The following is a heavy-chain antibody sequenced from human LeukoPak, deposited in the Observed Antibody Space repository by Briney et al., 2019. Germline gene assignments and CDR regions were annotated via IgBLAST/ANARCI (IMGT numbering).Heavy chain of an antibody. CDR2: IYWHGDQ. D-gene: IGHD6-13*01. J-gene: IGHJ4*02. V-gene: IGHV2-5*01. CDR3: VHQHNLAAAET. CDR1: GFSLSAAGVG. Sequence: ESGPTLVKPTQTLTLTCTFSGFSLSAAGVGVGWIRQPPGKALEWLALIYWHGDQRYSPSLKTRLTIAKDTSKNQVVLTLTNVDPVDTATYYCVHQHNLAAAETWGQGILVTVSS.